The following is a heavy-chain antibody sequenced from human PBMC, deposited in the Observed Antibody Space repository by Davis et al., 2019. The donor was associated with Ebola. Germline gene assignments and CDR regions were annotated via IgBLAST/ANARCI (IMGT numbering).Heavy chain of an antibody. CDR3: ARERIVVVVPAATNYYYYGMDV. D-gene: IGHD2-2*01. Sequence: ASVKVSCKASGYTFTSYGISWVRQAPGQGLEWMGWISAYNGNTNYAQKFQGRVTMTRDTSTSTVYMELSSLRSEDTAVYYCARERIVVVVPAATNYYYYGMDVWGQGTTVTVSS. J-gene: IGHJ6*02. V-gene: IGHV1-18*01. CDR2: ISAYNGNT. CDR1: GYTFTSYG.